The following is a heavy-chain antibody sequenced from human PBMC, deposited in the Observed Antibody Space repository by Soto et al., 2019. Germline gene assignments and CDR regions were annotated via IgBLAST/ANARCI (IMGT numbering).Heavy chain of an antibody. J-gene: IGHJ6*02. CDR3: ARPPYCSGGSCYPLMDV. D-gene: IGHD2-15*01. Sequence: QVQLVQSGAEVQKPGASVKVSCKASGYTFTSYDINWVRQATGQGLEWMGWMNPNSGNTGYAQKFQGRVTMTRNTSISTAYMELSSLRSEDTAVYYCARPPYCSGGSCYPLMDVWGQGTTVTVSS. V-gene: IGHV1-8*01. CDR2: MNPNSGNT. CDR1: GYTFTSYD.